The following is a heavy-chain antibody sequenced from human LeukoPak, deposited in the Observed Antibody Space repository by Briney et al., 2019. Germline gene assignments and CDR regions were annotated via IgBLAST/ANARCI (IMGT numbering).Heavy chain of an antibody. CDR3: ARTRPFLEWLFDAFDI. V-gene: IGHV4-59*01. CDR1: GGSISSYY. J-gene: IGHJ3*02. D-gene: IGHD3-3*02. CDR2: IYYSGST. Sequence: SETLSLTCTVSGGSISSYYWSWIRQPPGKGLEWIGYIYYSGSTNYNPSLKSRVTISVDTSKNQFSLKLSSVTAADTAVYYCARTRPFLEWLFDAFDIWGQGTMVTVSS.